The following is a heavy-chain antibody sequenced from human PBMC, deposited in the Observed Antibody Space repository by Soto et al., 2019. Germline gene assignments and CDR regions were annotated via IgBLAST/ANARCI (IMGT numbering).Heavy chain of an antibody. CDR3: ARGTYRSRTDFDY. V-gene: IGHV3-11*01. Sequence: GGSLRLSCVASGFTLRYYYMTWIRQAPGSGLEWVSYISSSSGTISYANSVKGRFTISRDNAQNSLYLQMTSLRAEDTAVYYCARGTYRSRTDFDYWGQGTLVTVSS. CDR2: ISSSSGTI. D-gene: IGHD6-13*01. J-gene: IGHJ4*02. CDR1: GFTLRYYY.